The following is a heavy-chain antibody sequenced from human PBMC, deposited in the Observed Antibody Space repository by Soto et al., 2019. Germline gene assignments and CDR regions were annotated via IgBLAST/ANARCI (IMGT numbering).Heavy chain of an antibody. J-gene: IGHJ6*02. V-gene: IGHV1-69*06. CDR2: IIPIFGTA. Sequence: ASVKVSCKASGGTFSSYAISWVRQAPGQGLEWMGGIIPIFGTANYAQKFQGRVTITADKSTSTAYMELSSLRSEDTAVYYCARCESVYYYYYGMDVWGQGTTVTVSS. CDR3: ARCESVYYYYYGMDV. CDR1: GGTFSSYA.